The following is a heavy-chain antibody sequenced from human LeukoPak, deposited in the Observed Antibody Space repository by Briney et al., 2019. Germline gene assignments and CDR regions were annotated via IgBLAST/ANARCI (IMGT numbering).Heavy chain of an antibody. Sequence: PSETLSLTCAVYGGSFSGYYWSWIRQPPGKGLEWIGEINHSGSTNYNPSLKSRVTISVDTSKNQFSLKLSSVTAADMAVYYCARERYFGYYSRPGAFDIWGQGTMVTVSS. D-gene: IGHD3-9*01. CDR3: ARERYFGYYSRPGAFDI. CDR1: GGSFSGYY. J-gene: IGHJ3*02. V-gene: IGHV4-34*01. CDR2: INHSGST.